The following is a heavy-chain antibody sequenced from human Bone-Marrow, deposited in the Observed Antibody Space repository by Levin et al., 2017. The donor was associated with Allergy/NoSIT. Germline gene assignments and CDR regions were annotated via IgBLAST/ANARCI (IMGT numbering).Heavy chain of an antibody. V-gene: IGHV1-8*01. D-gene: IGHD1-26*01. CDR3: ARVLNQWGDGYYFYYMDV. CDR1: GYTFTNYD. CDR2: MNPNNGNT. Sequence: GGSLRLSCKASGYTFTNYDINWVRQVTGQGLEWMGWMNPNNGNTGYGQKFRGRVTLTRNNSIATAYMELSSLRSDDTAVYYCARVLNQWGDGYYFYYMDVWGQGATVTVSS. J-gene: IGHJ6*03.